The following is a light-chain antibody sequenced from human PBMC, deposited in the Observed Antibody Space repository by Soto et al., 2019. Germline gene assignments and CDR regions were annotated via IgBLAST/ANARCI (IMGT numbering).Light chain of an antibody. CDR3: QQYGSSPPYT. CDR2: GAS. V-gene: IGKV3-20*01. Sequence: EIVLTQSPGTLSLSPGERATLSCRASQSVSSSYLAWYQQKPGQAPRLLIYGASSRATGIPDRFSGSGSGXXXXXXISRLEPXDFXVYYCQQYGSSPPYTFGQGTKLEIK. CDR1: QSVSSSY. J-gene: IGKJ2*01.